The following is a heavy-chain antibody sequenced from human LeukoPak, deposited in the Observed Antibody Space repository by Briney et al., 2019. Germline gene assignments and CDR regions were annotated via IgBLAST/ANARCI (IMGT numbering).Heavy chain of an antibody. CDR2: INQHGSEK. CDR3: ARIGPGRDGSNSFDQ. V-gene: IGHV3-7*01. Sequence: GGSLRLSCAASGLTFSIYWMTWVRQAPGKGLEWVANINQHGSEKYYVDSVKGRFAISRDNARNSLYLEMNSLRVEDTAFYYCARIGPGRDGSNSFDQWGQGTLVIVSS. CDR1: GLTFSIYW. J-gene: IGHJ4*02. D-gene: IGHD5-24*01.